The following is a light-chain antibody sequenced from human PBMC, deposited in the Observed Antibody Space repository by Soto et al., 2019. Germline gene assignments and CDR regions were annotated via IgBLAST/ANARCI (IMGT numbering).Light chain of an antibody. J-gene: IGKJ5*01. CDR1: RNVSIY. CDR3: QQSYKMPS. V-gene: IGKV1-39*01. Sequence: EIPLTQSPSSLAASAGDRLTLTCRASRNVSIYLNWYQHKPGKGPTLLIHATSNLQIGVPSRFSGRGSGTEFTLTISSLEPEDFGTYYCQQSYKMPSFGQGTRLVIK. CDR2: ATS.